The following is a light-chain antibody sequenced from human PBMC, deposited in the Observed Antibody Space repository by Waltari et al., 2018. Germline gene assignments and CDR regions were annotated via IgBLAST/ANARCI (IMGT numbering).Light chain of an antibody. CDR1: SSNIGSHS. V-gene: IGLV1-47*01. J-gene: IGLJ3*02. CDR2: END. Sequence: QSVLTPPPSASGTPGQRITISCSGSSSNIGSHSVYWYQQLPGTAPKLLIHENDQRPSGISDRFSGSKSGTSASLAISRLRSEDEAVYYCAAWDSSLIIWMFGGGTELSV. CDR3: AAWDSSLIIWM.